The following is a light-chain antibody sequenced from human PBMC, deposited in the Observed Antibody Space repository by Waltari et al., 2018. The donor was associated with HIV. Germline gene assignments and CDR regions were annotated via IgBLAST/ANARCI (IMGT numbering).Light chain of an antibody. J-gene: IGLJ2*01. V-gene: IGLV10-54*04. Sequence: QVGLTQPPPVSKGMRQTATLTCTGHSNNVGNQGAAWLQQHQGHPPKPLSYRDNKRPSGISERFSASRSGNTASLTITGVQPEDEADYFCATWDISLSAVVFGGGTTLTVL. CDR1: SNNVGNQG. CDR2: RDN. CDR3: ATWDISLSAVV.